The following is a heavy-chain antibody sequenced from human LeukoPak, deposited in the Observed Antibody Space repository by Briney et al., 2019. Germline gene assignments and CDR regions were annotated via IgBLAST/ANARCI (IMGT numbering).Heavy chain of an antibody. CDR2: ISSSSSTI. J-gene: IGHJ4*02. CDR3: ARDSHSGSYYRLDY. D-gene: IGHD1-26*01. Sequence: PGGSLRLSCAASGFTFSSYSMNWVRQAPGKGLEWVSYISSSSSTIYYADSVKGRFTVSRDNSKNTLYLQMNSLRAEDTAVYYCARDSHSGSYYRLDYWGQGTLVTVSS. V-gene: IGHV3-48*01. CDR1: GFTFSSYS.